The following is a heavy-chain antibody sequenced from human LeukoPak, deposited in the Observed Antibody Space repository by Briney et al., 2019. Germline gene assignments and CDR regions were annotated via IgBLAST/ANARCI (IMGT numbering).Heavy chain of an antibody. V-gene: IGHV4-34*01. Sequence: PSETPSLTCAVYGGSFSGYYWSWIRQPPGKGLEWIGEINHSGSTNYNPSLKSRVTISVDTSKNQFSLKLSSVTAADTAVYYCARSSSADAFDIWGQGTMVTVSS. CDR2: INHSGST. J-gene: IGHJ3*02. CDR3: ARSSSADAFDI. D-gene: IGHD3-22*01. CDR1: GGSFSGYY.